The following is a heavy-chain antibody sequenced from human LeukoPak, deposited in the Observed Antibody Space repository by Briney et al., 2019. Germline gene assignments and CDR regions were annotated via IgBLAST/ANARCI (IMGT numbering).Heavy chain of an antibody. CDR3: ARGDWWATTIVDL. D-gene: IGHD1-26*01. CDR2: ISTSDSTI. CDR1: GLTLNIYE. Sequence: PGGSLRLSCAASGLTLNIYEFNWVRQAPGKGLEWVSYISTSDSTIYYADSVKGRFTISRDNAKNSLYLQMNSLRLENTAIYYCARGDWWATTIVDLWGQGTLVTVSS. V-gene: IGHV3-48*03. J-gene: IGHJ5*02.